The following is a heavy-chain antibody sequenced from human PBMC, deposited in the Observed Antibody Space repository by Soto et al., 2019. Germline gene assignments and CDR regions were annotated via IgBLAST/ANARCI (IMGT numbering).Heavy chain of an antibody. CDR1: GGSGSSGTYY. CDR3: ARINWDGSSWYYFDY. J-gene: IGHJ4*02. Sequence: QVQLQESGPGLVKPSESLSLTCTVSGGSGSSGTYYWTWVRQPPGKGLEWIGYIHHSGSTIYNPSLESRVTISVETSKNQFSLKLSSATPADTAMYYCARINWDGSSWYYFDYWGQGTLVTVSS. V-gene: IGHV4-61*01. D-gene: IGHD6-13*01. CDR2: IHHSGST.